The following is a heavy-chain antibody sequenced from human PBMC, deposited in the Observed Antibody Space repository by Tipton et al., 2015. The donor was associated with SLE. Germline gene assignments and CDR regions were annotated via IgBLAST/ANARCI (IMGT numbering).Heavy chain of an antibody. V-gene: IGHV4-59*01. CDR1: GGSISRYY. J-gene: IGHJ6*03. CDR3: ARFGVSYYYFYMDV. Sequence: LRLSCTVSGGSISRYYWNWIRQPPGKGLEWIGYVYYSGSTNYNPSLESRVTISVDTSKNQFSLKLTSVTAADTAVYYCARFGVSYYYFYMDVWGKGTTVTISS. D-gene: IGHD3-10*01. CDR2: VYYSGST.